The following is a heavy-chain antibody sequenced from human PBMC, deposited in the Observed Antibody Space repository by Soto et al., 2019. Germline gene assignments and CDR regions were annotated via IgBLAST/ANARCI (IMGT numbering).Heavy chain of an antibody. V-gene: IGHV3-48*02. CDR1: GFTSSTDS. J-gene: IGHJ4*02. D-gene: IGHD6-19*01. Sequence: EVQLVESGGGLVQPGGSLRLSCVASGFTSSTDSMNWVRQAPGKGLEWVAHISTGGATRYYADSVKGRFTISRDNAKTSLYLQMDSLRNEDTTVYYCARFFGSGFDYWGQGTLVTVSS. CDR2: ISTGGATR. CDR3: ARFFGSGFDY.